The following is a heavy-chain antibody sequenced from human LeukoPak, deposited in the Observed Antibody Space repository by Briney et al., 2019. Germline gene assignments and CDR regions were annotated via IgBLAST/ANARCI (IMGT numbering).Heavy chain of an antibody. J-gene: IGHJ4*02. CDR3: ARAPPGNVDY. V-gene: IGHV4-39*07. CDR2: IYYSGST. D-gene: IGHD1-1*01. Sequence: TSETLSLTCIVSGGPIISRSYYWGWIRQPPGKGLEWIGSIYYSGSTYYNPSLKSRVTISVDTSKNQFSLKLSSVTAADTAVYYCARAPPGNVDYWGQGTLVTVSS. CDR1: GGPIISRSYY.